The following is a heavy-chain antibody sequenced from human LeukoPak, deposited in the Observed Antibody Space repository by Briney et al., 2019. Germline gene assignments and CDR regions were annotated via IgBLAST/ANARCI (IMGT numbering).Heavy chain of an antibody. V-gene: IGHV4-39*07. Sequence: SETLSLTCTVSGDSFTSVTDYWAWIRQPPGKGLEWIASGDYSGGTYYNPSLKSRVTISVDKSRNQFSLKLSSVTAADTAVYYCASNQWPNWYFDLWGRGTLVTVSS. CDR1: GDSFTSVTDY. J-gene: IGHJ2*01. CDR3: ASNQWPNWYFDL. D-gene: IGHD6-19*01. CDR2: GDYSGGT.